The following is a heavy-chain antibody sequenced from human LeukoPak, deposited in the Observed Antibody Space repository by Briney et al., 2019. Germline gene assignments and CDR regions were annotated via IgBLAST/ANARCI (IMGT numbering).Heavy chain of an antibody. Sequence: GGSLRLSCAASGFTFSIYAMSWVRQAPGKGLEWGSAISGSGGGTYYADSVKGGVTIYRDNSKSKLYLQMNSLSAEDTAVYYCHAGELRLGELSFHDYWGQGTLVTVSS. CDR2: ISGSGGGT. CDR1: GFTFSIYA. V-gene: IGHV3-23*01. D-gene: IGHD3-16*02. CDR3: HAGELRLGELSFHDY. J-gene: IGHJ4*02.